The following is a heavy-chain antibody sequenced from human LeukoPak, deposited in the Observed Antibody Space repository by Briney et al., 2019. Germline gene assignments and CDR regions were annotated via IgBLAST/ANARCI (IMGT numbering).Heavy chain of an antibody. J-gene: IGHJ4*02. Sequence: GGSLRLSCVASGFTFSSYAMSWVRQAPGKGLEWVSANSGSGGSTYYADSVKGRFTISRDNSKNTLYLQINSLRAEDTAVYYCAIHPYYDSSGYPYYFDYWGQGTLVTVSS. CDR2: NSGSGGST. CDR1: GFTFSSYA. V-gene: IGHV3-23*01. CDR3: AIHPYYDSSGYPYYFDY. D-gene: IGHD3-22*01.